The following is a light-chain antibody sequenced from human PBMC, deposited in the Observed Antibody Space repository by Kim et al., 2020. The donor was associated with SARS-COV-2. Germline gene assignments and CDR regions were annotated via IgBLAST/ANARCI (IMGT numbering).Light chain of an antibody. CDR2: DAS. J-gene: IGKJ1*01. CDR1: QSISTW. V-gene: IGKV1-5*01. Sequence: GDRVTITCPASQSISTWLAWYQQKPGKAPKLLIYDASSLESGVPSRFSGSGSGTEFTLTISSLQPDDFATYYCQQYHSSSPTFGQGTKVDIK. CDR3: QQYHSSSPT.